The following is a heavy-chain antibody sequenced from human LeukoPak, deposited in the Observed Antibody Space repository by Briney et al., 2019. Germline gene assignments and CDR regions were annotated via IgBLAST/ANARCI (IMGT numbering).Heavy chain of an antibody. CDR3: AAGRGYCSRTSCYSFWFDP. V-gene: IGHV5-51*01. CDR2: IYPGDSDT. J-gene: IGHJ5*02. CDR1: GYSFTSYW. Sequence: GESLKISCKGSGYSFTSYWIGWVRQMPGKGLEWMGIIYPGDSDTRYSPSFQGQVTISADKSISTAYLQWSSLKASDTAMYYCAAGRGYCSRTSCYSFWFDPWGQGTLVTVSS. D-gene: IGHD2-2*01.